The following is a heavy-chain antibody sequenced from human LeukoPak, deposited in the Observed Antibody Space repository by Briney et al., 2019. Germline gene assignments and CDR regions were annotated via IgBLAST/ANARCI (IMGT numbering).Heavy chain of an antibody. Sequence: SETLSLTCAVYGGSFSGYYWSWIRQTPGKGLEWIGEINHSGSTNYNPSLKSRVTISVDTSKNQFSLKLSSVTAADTAVYYCARDLLTYTGSYPDYWGQGTLVTVSS. CDR1: GGSFSGYY. V-gene: IGHV4-34*01. CDR3: ARDLLTYTGSYPDY. D-gene: IGHD1-26*01. J-gene: IGHJ4*02. CDR2: INHSGST.